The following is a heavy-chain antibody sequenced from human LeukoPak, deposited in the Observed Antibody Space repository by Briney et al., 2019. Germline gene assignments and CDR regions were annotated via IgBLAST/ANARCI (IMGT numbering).Heavy chain of an antibody. Sequence: SVKVSCKASGGTFXXYAISWVRQAPGQGLEWMXXXXXXXXXXXXXXXXXXXXXXXXXXXTXTAXMELSSLRSEDTAVYYCAGGGKTDYWGQGTLVTVSS. CDR1: GGTFXXYA. V-gene: IGHV1-69*10. D-gene: IGHD4-23*01. CDR2: XXXXXXXX. CDR3: AGGGKTDY. J-gene: IGHJ4*02.